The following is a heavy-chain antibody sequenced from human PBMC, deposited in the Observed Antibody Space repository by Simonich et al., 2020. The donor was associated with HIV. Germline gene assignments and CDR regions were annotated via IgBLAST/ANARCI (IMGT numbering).Heavy chain of an antibody. CDR1: GYTLTELS. V-gene: IGHV1-24*01. CDR2: VNPEDGET. Sequence: QVQLVQSGAEGKKPGASVKVSCKVSGYTLTELSMHWVRQAPGNGGEWMGRVNPEDGETIYAKKFQGRVTMTEDSSTDTAHMELSSLTSEDTAVYFCAAVKYYYDSSGFSYDGVDVWGQGTMVTVSS. D-gene: IGHD3-22*01. J-gene: IGHJ3*01. CDR3: AAVKYYYDSSGFSYDGVDV.